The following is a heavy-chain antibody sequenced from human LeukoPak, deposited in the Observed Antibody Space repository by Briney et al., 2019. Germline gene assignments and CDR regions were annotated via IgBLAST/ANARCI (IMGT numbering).Heavy chain of an antibody. V-gene: IGHV1-18*01. J-gene: IGHJ4*02. CDR3: ARAPSRGRWYGAVDY. D-gene: IGHD6-13*01. CDR1: GYTFTTYG. CDR2: ISADNGNT. Sequence: GASVKVSCKASGYTFTTYGLNWVRQAPGQGLEWMAWISADNGNTNYAQKFQGRVSMTTDTSTSTAYMELGSLRSDDTAVYYCARAPSRGRWYGAVDYWGQGTLVTVSS.